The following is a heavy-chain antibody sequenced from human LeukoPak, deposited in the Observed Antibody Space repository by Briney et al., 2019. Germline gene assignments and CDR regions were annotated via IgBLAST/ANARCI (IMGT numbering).Heavy chain of an antibody. V-gene: IGHV3-21*01. J-gene: IGHJ4*02. CDR3: AKDFDIVVVPAEADY. CDR1: GFTFSVYS. CDR2: ISSSSTYM. D-gene: IGHD2-2*01. Sequence: KPGGSLRLSCAASGFTFSVYSMNWVRQAPGKGLEWVSSISSSSTYMYYADSVKGRFTISRDNAKNSLYLQMNSLRAEDTAVYYCAKDFDIVVVPAEADYWGQGTLVTVSS.